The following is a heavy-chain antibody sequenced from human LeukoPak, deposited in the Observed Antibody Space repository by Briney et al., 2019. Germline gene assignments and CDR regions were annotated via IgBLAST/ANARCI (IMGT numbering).Heavy chain of an antibody. D-gene: IGHD3-10*01. CDR1: GGSISTYY. CDR2: FYYSGST. CDR3: ARDPAGGGALDL. Sequence: SETLSLTCTASGGSISTYYWSWIRQPPGKGLEWIGYFYYSGSTNYNPSLKSRVTISVDTSKNQFSLNLISVTAADTAVYYCARDPAGGGALDLWGQGTTVTVSS. V-gene: IGHV4-59*01. J-gene: IGHJ3*01.